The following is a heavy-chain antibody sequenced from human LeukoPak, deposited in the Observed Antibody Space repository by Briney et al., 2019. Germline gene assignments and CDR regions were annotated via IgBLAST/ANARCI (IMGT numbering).Heavy chain of an antibody. V-gene: IGHV4-39*07. Sequence: SETLSLTCTVSGGSISSSSYYWGWIRQPPGKGLEWIGSIYYSGSTYYNPSLKSRVTISVDTSKNQFSLKLSSVTAADTAMYYCARRGLHDYGDYRIWGQGTMVTVSS. CDR2: IYYSGST. CDR1: GGSISSSSYY. D-gene: IGHD4-17*01. CDR3: ARRGLHDYGDYRI. J-gene: IGHJ3*02.